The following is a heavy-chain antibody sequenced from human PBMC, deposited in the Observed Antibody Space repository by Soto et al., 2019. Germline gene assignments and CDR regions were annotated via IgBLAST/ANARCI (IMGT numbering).Heavy chain of an antibody. J-gene: IGHJ4*02. Sequence: GESLKISCKASGYRFTNFWIGWVRQKPGKGLEWMGIVYSRDSDTRYSPSFQGQVTISVDTSINTAYLQWSSLKASDTAIYYCARAPYNHNDGDLDFWGQGTLVTVSS. V-gene: IGHV5-51*01. CDR1: GYRFTNFW. CDR3: ARAPYNHNDGDLDF. CDR2: VYSRDSDT. D-gene: IGHD1-1*01.